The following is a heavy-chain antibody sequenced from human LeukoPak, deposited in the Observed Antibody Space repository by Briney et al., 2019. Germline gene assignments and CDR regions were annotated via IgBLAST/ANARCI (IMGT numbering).Heavy chain of an antibody. J-gene: IGHJ4*02. CDR2: IYSAGST. V-gene: IGHV3-66*01. CDR1: GFTVSSNY. Sequence: PGGSLRLSCAASGFTVSSNYMTWVRQAPGKGLEWVSVIYSAGSTYYVDSVKGRFTISRDNSKNTLYLQMTSLRAEDTAVYYCARGVYGDPTPLDYWGQGTLVTVSS. CDR3: ARGVYGDPTPLDY. D-gene: IGHD4-17*01.